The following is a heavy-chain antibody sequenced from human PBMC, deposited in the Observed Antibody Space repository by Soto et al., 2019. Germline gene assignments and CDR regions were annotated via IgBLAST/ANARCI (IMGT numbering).Heavy chain of an antibody. CDR2: LSGSGGST. J-gene: IGHJ4*02. CDR3: AKHPKYSYGYDY. V-gene: IGHV3-23*01. CDR1: GFTFSSYA. Sequence: GGSLRLSCAASGFTFSSYAMSWVRQAPGKGLEWVSALSGSGGSTYYTDSVKGRFTISRDNSKNTLYLQMNSLRAEDTAVYYCAKHPKYSYGYDYLGRGTLVTFCS. D-gene: IGHD5-18*01.